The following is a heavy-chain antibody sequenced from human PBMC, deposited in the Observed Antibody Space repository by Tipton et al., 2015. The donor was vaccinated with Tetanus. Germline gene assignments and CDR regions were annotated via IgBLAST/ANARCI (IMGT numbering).Heavy chain of an antibody. Sequence: TLSLTCTVSGGSISSGGYYWTWIRQHSGKGLEWIGDIYYSGSTYYNPSLKSRVSISVDTSNNQFSVNLNSVTAADTAVYYCARDQARGARGWNYFDYWGQGALVTVSS. J-gene: IGHJ4*02. V-gene: IGHV4-31*03. CDR1: GGSISSGGYY. CDR2: IYYSGST. CDR3: ARDQARGARGWNYFDY. D-gene: IGHD1-26*01.